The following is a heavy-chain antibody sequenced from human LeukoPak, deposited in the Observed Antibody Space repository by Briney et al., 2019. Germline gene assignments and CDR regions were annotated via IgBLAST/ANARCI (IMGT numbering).Heavy chain of an antibody. J-gene: IGHJ1*01. Sequence: ASVKVSCKASGYTFTSYGISWVRQAPGQGLEWMGWISAYNGNTNYAQKLQGRVTMTTDTSTSTAYMELRSLRSDDTAVYYCARDLIVPAAGYLQHWGQGTLVTVSS. V-gene: IGHV1-18*01. D-gene: IGHD2-2*01. CDR3: ARDLIVPAAGYLQH. CDR1: GYTFTSYG. CDR2: ISAYNGNT.